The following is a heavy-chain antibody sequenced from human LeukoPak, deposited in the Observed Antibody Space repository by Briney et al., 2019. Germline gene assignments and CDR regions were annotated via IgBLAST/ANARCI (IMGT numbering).Heavy chain of an antibody. CDR1: GGTFSSYG. CDR3: ARDGVGYCSGGSCYERPFDY. CDR2: IIPIFGKT. V-gene: IGHV1-69*05. J-gene: IGHJ4*02. Sequence: VASVKVSCKASGGTFSSYGINWVRQAPGHGLEWMGGIIPIFGKTSNAQRLQGRLTITTDESASTAYMELSSLRSEDTAVYYCARDGVGYCSGGSCYERPFDYWGQGTLVTVSS. D-gene: IGHD2-15*01.